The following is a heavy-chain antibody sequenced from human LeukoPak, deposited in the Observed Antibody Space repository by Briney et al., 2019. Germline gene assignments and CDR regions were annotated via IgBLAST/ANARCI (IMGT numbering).Heavy chain of an antibody. CDR1: GFTFSSYA. CDR2: IWYDGSNK. Sequence: GGCLRLSCAASGFTFSSYAMHWVRQAPGKGLEWVAVIWYDGSNKYYADSVKGRFTISRDNSKNTLYLQMNSLRVEDSALYYCARGYYGSGSYYMGNYWGQGTLVTVSS. V-gene: IGHV3-33*01. D-gene: IGHD3-10*01. J-gene: IGHJ4*02. CDR3: ARGYYGSGSYYMGNY.